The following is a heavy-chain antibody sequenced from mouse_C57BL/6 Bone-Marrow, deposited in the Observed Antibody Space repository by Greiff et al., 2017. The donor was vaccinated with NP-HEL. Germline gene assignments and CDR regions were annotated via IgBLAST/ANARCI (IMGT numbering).Heavy chain of an antibody. CDR2: INPGSGGT. Sequence: QVQLKQSGAELVRPGTSVKVSCKASGYAFTNYLIEWVKQRPGQGLEWIGVINPGSGGTNYNEKFKGKATLTADKSSSTAYMQLSSLTSEDSAVYFCTYYDYAFAYWGQGTLVTVSA. D-gene: IGHD2-4*01. CDR1: GYAFTNYL. J-gene: IGHJ3*01. CDR3: TYYDYAFAY. V-gene: IGHV1-54*01.